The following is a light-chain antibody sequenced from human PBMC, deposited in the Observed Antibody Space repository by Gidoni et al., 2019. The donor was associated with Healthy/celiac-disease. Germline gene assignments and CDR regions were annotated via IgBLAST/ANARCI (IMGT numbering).Light chain of an antibody. CDR3: QAWDSSTASLV. J-gene: IGLJ1*01. Sequence: SYELTQPPSVYVSPGQTASITCSGDKLGDKYACWYQQKPGQSPVLVIYQDSKRPSGIPERFSGSNSGDTATLTISGTQAMDEADYYCQAWDSSTASLVFGTGTKVTVL. CDR1: KLGDKY. V-gene: IGLV3-1*01. CDR2: QDS.